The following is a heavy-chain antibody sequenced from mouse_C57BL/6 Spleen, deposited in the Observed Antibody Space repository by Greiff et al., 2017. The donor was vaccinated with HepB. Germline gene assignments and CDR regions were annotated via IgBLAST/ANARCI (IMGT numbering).Heavy chain of an antibody. D-gene: IGHD3-3*01. CDR3: ARDPRGRVYFDY. V-gene: IGHV3-6*01. CDR1: GYSITSGYY. CDR2: ISYDGSN. Sequence: VQLKESGPGLVKPSQSLSLTCSVTGYSITSGYYWNWIRQFPGNKLEWMGYISYDGSNNYNPSLKNRISITRYTSKNQFVLKLNSVTTEDTATYYCARDPRGRVYFDYWGQGTTLTVSS. J-gene: IGHJ2*01.